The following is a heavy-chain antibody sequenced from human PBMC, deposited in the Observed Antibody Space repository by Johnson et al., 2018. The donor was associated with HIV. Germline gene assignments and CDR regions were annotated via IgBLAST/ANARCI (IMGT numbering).Heavy chain of an antibody. CDR3: VKDRGSPGIPAAFDI. V-gene: IGHV3-15*01. CDR2: IKSKTDGGTT. J-gene: IGHJ3*02. CDR1: GFTFSNAW. D-gene: IGHD1-26*01. Sequence: VQLVESGGGLVKPGGSLRLSCAASGFTFSNAWMSWVRQAPGKGLEWVGRIKSKTDGGTTDYAAPVKGRFTISRDDSKNTLYLQMNNLRAEDTAVYYCVKDRGSPGIPAAFDIWGQGTMVTVSS.